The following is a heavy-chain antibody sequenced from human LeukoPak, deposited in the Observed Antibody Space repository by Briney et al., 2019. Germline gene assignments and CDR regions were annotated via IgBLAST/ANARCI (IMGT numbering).Heavy chain of an antibody. Sequence: SETLSLTCTVSGGSISSYYWSWIRQPPGKGLEWIGYIYYSGSTNYNPSLKSRVTISVDTSKNQFSLKLSSVTAADTAVYYCARDNPDIVATMAPLLGMDVWGQGTTVTVSS. CDR3: ARDNPDIVATMAPLLGMDV. CDR1: GGSISSYY. V-gene: IGHV4-59*01. D-gene: IGHD5-12*01. J-gene: IGHJ6*02. CDR2: IYYSGST.